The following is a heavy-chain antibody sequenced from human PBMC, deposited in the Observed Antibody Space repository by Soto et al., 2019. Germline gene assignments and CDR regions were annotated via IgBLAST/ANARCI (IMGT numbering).Heavy chain of an antibody. CDR2: ISGSGGTT. D-gene: IGHD5-12*01. CDR3: AKDASGYDYFWFDP. J-gene: IGHJ5*02. V-gene: IGHV3-23*01. Sequence: VGSLRLSCAASGFTFIRYAMTWVRQAPGKGLEWVSAISGSGGTTYYADSVKGRFTVSRDNSKNTLYLQMNSLRAEDTAVYYCAKDASGYDYFWFDPWGQGTLVTVS. CDR1: GFTFIRYA.